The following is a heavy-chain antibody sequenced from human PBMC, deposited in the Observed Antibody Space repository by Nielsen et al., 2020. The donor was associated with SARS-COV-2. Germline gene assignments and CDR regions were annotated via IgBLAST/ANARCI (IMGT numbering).Heavy chain of an antibody. CDR2: ISGSGGST. J-gene: IGHJ4*02. Sequence: GSLRLSCAASGFTFSSYAMSWVRQAPGKGLEWVSAISGSGGSTYYADSVKGRFTISRDNAKNSLYLQMNSLRAEDTAVYYCARDGVVTATPFDYWGQGTLVTVSS. CDR3: ARDGVVTATPFDY. V-gene: IGHV3-23*01. CDR1: GFTFSSYA. D-gene: IGHD2-21*02.